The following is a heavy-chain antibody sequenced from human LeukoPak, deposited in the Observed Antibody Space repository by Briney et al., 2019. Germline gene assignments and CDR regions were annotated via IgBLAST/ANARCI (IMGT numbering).Heavy chain of an antibody. V-gene: IGHV4-59*08. D-gene: IGHD3-22*01. Sequence: PSETLSLTCTVSGGSISSYYWSWIRQPPGKGLEWIGYIYYSGSTNYNPSLKSRVTISVDTSKNQFSLKLSSVTAADTAVYYCARHDPPYYYDSSGYWNPFDYWGQGTLVTVSS. CDR1: GGSISSYY. CDR2: IYYSGST. J-gene: IGHJ4*02. CDR3: ARHDPPYYYDSSGYWNPFDY.